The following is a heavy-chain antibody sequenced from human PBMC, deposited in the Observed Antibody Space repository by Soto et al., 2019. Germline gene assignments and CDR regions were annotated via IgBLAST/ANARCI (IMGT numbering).Heavy chain of an antibody. J-gene: IGHJ4*02. CDR2: ISGSGGST. Sequence: EVQLLESGGGLVQPGGSLRLSCAASGFTFSSYAMSWVRQAPGKGLEWVSAISGSGGSTYYADSVKGRFTISRDNSNNPLYLQMNVLSAVDTAVYYCAETPSSIAAGPFDYWGQGTLVTVSS. D-gene: IGHD6-6*01. V-gene: IGHV3-23*01. CDR3: AETPSSIAAGPFDY. CDR1: GFTFSSYA.